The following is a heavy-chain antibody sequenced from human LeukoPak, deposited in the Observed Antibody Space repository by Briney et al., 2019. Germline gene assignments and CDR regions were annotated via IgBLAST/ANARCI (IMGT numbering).Heavy chain of an antibody. CDR2: ITSSSRYT. Sequence: GGSLRLSCAASVFTFSTYNMNWVRQAPGKGLEWVSSITSSSRYTFYADSVKGRFTISRDNAKNSLYLQMNSLRAEDTAVYYCAKGTSYCSSISCQNYFDYWGQGTPVTVSS. J-gene: IGHJ4*02. D-gene: IGHD2-2*01. CDR3: AKGTSYCSSISCQNYFDY. V-gene: IGHV3-21*04. CDR1: VFTFSTYN.